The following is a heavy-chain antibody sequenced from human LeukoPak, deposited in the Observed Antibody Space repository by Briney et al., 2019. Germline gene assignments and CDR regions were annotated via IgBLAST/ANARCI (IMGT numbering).Heavy chain of an antibody. CDR3: ARILLGRGLIVRGSGYYYGMDV. J-gene: IGHJ6*02. V-gene: IGHV3-30*03. CDR1: GFTFSSYG. D-gene: IGHD2/OR15-2a*01. Sequence: GGSLRLSCAASGFTFSSYGMHWVRQAPGKGLEWVAVISYDGSNKYYADSVKGRFTISRDNSKNTLYLQMNSLRAEDTAVYYCARILLGRGLIVRGSGYYYGMDVWGQGTTVTVSS. CDR2: ISYDGSNK.